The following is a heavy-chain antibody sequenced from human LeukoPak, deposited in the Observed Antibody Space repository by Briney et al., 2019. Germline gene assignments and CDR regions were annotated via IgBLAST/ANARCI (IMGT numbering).Heavy chain of an antibody. CDR1: GGSFSGYY. CDR2: INHSGST. D-gene: IGHD6-13*01. Sequence: SETLSPTCAVYGGSFSGYYWGWIRQPPGKGLEWIGEINHSGSTNYNPSLKSRVTISVDTSKNQFSLKLSSVTAADTAVYYCAREESRPYYFDYWGQGTLVTVSS. V-gene: IGHV4-34*01. J-gene: IGHJ4*02. CDR3: AREESRPYYFDY.